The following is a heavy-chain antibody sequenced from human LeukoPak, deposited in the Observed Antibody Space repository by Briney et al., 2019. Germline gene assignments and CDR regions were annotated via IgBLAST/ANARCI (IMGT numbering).Heavy chain of an antibody. CDR2: IYYSGST. J-gene: IGHJ4*02. CDR3: ASYGSGEDYFDY. Sequence: SETLSLTCTVSGGSISSSSHYWGWVRQPPGKGLEWIGSIYYSGSTYYNPSLKSRVTISVDTSKNQFSLKLSSVTAADTAVFYCASYGSGEDYFDYWGQGTLVAVTS. CDR1: GGSISSSSHY. D-gene: IGHD3-10*01. V-gene: IGHV4-39*01.